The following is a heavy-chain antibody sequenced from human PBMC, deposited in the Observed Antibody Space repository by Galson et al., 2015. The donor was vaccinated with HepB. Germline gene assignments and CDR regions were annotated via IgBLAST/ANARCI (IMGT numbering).Heavy chain of an antibody. V-gene: IGHV3-33*01. CDR3: ARFNNDAFDI. CDR1: GFTFSNYG. CDR2: IWYDGTNK. Sequence: SLRLSCAASGFTFSNYGFHWVRQAPGKGLKWVSLIWYDGTNKYYADSVKGRFTISRDNSKNTLYLQMNSLRAEDTAVYYCARFNNDAFDIWGQGTMVTVSS. D-gene: IGHD1/OR15-1a*01. J-gene: IGHJ3*02.